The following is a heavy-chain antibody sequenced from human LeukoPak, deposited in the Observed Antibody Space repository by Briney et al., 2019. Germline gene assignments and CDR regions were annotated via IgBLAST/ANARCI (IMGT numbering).Heavy chain of an antibody. Sequence: GRSLRLSCAASGFTFSNYAMQWVRQAPGKGLKWVAIMSYDGSKKYYADSVKGRFIISRDNSKNTLYLQMNSLRAEDTAVYYCAKDGPSRQPVVPAAVDYWGQGTLVTVSS. CDR3: AKDGPSRQPVVPAAVDY. V-gene: IGHV3-30*18. D-gene: IGHD2-2*01. CDR2: MSYDGSKK. J-gene: IGHJ4*02. CDR1: GFTFSNYA.